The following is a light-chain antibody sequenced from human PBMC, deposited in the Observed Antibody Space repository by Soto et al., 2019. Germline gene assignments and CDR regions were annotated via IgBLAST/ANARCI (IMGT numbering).Light chain of an antibody. CDR2: EAS. V-gene: IGLV2-18*01. CDR1: STDFVSYNR. CDR3: SLYTSENTYV. J-gene: IGLJ1*01. Sequence: QSVLTQPPSVSGSPGQSVTISCTGTSTDFVSYNRVSWYQQPPGTAPKLIIYEASNRPSGVPGRFSGSKSGNTASLTISGLQAVDEADYYCSLYTSENTYVFGTGTKVTVL.